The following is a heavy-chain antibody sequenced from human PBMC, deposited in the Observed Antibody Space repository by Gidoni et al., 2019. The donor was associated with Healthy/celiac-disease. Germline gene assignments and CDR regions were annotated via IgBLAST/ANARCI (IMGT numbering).Heavy chain of an antibody. V-gene: IGHV3-9*01. D-gene: IGHD3-10*01. Sequence: EVQLVESGGGLVQPGRSLRLSCAASGFTFDDYAMHWVRKAPGKGLEWVSGISWNSGSIGYADSVKGRFTISRDNAKNSLYLQMNSLRAEDTALYYCAKDSGYYYGMDVWGQGTTVTVSS. CDR3: AKDSGYYYGMDV. J-gene: IGHJ6*02. CDR1: GFTFDDYA. CDR2: ISWNSGSI.